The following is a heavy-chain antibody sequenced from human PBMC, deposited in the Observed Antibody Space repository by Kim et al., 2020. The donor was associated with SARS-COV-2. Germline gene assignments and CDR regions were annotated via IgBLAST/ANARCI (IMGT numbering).Heavy chain of an antibody. V-gene: IGHV3-23*01. J-gene: IGHJ4*02. D-gene: IGHD4-17*01. Sequence: YADSVKGRFTISRDNSKNTLYLQMNSLRAEDTAVYYCAKDPMTTVTTFDYWGQGTLVTVSS. CDR3: AKDPMTTVTTFDY.